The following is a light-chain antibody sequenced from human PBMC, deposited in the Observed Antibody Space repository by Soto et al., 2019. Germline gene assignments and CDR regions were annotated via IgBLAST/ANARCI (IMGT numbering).Light chain of an antibody. V-gene: IGLV1-51*02. CDR1: SSNIGNNY. Sequence: QSVLPQPPSVSAAPGQKVTISCSGSSSNIGNNYVSWYQQLPGTAPKLLIYENNKRPSGIPDRFSGSKSGTSATLGITGLQTGDEADYYCGTWDSSLSADNYVFGTGTKVTVL. CDR2: ENN. CDR3: GTWDSSLSADNYV. J-gene: IGLJ1*01.